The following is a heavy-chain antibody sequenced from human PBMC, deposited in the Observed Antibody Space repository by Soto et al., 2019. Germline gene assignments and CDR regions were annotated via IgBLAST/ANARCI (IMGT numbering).Heavy chain of an antibody. J-gene: IGHJ6*02. D-gene: IGHD6-19*01. CDR1: GGSVSRGSYY. Sequence: SETLSLTCTVSGGSVSRGSYYWSWIQQPPGKGLEWIGYIYYSGSTNYNPSLKSRVTISVDTSKNQFSLKLSSVTAADTAVYYCARDLSISDSSGWYPYYYYGMDVWGQGTTVTVSS. CDR3: ARDLSISDSSGWYPYYYYGMDV. CDR2: IYYSGST. V-gene: IGHV4-61*01.